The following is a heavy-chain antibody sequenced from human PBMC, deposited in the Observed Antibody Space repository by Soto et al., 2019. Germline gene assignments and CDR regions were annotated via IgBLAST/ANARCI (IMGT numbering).Heavy chain of an antibody. J-gene: IGHJ4*02. Sequence: QVQLQQWGAGLLKPSETLSLSCAVYGGSFIDYYWTWIRQSPGKGLEWIGEINLNGYTKYSPSLQSRVTLSVDTTKQQVSLRLNSVTAADTAVYDCARGAWDNSAYYFFDHWGQGTLVTVSS. V-gene: IGHV4-34*01. CDR1: GGSFIDYY. CDR3: ARGAWDNSAYYFFDH. CDR2: INLNGYT. D-gene: IGHD3-22*01.